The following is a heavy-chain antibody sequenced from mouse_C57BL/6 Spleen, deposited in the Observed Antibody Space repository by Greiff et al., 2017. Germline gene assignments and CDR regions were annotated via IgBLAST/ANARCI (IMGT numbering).Heavy chain of an antibody. D-gene: IGHD2-5*01. CDR2: FYPGSGSI. CDR1: GYTFTEYT. J-gene: IGHJ3*01. CDR3: ARHEDGTYYSNWGFAY. Sequence: QVQLKESGAELVKPGASVKLSCKASGYTFTEYTIHWVKQRSGQGLEWIGWFYPGSGSIKYNEKFKDKATLTADKSSSTVYMELSRLTSEDSAVYFCARHEDGTYYSNWGFAYWGQGTLVTVSA. V-gene: IGHV1-62-2*01.